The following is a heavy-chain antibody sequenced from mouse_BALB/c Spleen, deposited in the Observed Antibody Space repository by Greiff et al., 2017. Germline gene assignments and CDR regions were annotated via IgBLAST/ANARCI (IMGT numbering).Heavy chain of an antibody. CDR1: GYTFTSYW. CDR3: ARVLFFDY. CDR2: INPSTGYT. Sequence: VQLQQSGAELAKPGASVKMSCKASGYTFTSYWMHWVKQRPGQGLEWIGYINPSTGYTEYNQKFKDKATLTADKSSSTAYMQLSSLTSEDSAVYYCARVLFFDYWGQGTTLTVSS. J-gene: IGHJ2*01. V-gene: IGHV1-7*01. D-gene: IGHD2-14*01.